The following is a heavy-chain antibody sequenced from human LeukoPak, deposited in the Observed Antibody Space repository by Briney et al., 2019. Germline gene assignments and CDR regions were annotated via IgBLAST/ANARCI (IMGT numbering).Heavy chain of an antibody. CDR3: ARDGRIAVAGTPFDY. CDR1: GYTFTRYA. V-gene: IGHV1-18*01. Sequence: GASVKVSCKASGYTFTRYAFSWVRQAPGQGLEWMGWISTYDGDTHYAQNLQGRVTMTADTSTSTAYMELRSLRTDDTAVYYCARDGRIAVAGTPFDYWGQGILVTVSS. J-gene: IGHJ4*02. D-gene: IGHD6-19*01. CDR2: ISTYDGDT.